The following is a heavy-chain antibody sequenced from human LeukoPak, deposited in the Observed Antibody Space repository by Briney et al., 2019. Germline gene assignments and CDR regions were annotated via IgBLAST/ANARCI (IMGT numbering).Heavy chain of an antibody. CDR2: ISSSSSTI. J-gene: IGHJ3*02. V-gene: IGHV3-48*01. Sequence: GGSLRLSWAASGFTFSDYSIKWVRQAPGKGLEWVSYISSSSSTIYYADSVKGRFTISRDNSKNTMCLQMNSLRAEDTAVYYSAKTRQDYHESSGNAFDIWGQGTMVIVSS. CDR3: AKTRQDYHESSGNAFDI. D-gene: IGHD3-22*01. CDR1: GFTFSDYS.